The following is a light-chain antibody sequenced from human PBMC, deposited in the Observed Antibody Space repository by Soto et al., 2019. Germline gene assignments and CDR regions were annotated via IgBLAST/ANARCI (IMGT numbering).Light chain of an antibody. J-gene: IGLJ1*01. CDR3: SLYTSSSTLG. CDR1: SSDVGGYNY. CDR2: EVS. Sequence: QSVLTQPASVSGSPGQSITISCTGTSSDVGGYNYVSWYQQHPGKAPKLMIYEVSNRPSGVSNRFSGSKSGNTASLTIAGLQAEDEADYYCSLYTSSSTLGFGTGTKVTVL. V-gene: IGLV2-14*01.